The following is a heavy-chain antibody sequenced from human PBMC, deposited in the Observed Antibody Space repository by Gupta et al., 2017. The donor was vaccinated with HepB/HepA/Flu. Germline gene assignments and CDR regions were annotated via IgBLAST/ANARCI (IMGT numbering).Heavy chain of an antibody. V-gene: IGHV3-15*01. D-gene: IGHD3-22*01. CDR1: GFTFSKAW. Sequence: EVQLVESGGGLVKPGGSLRLSWAASGFTFSKAWMSWVRQAPGKGLEWVGRIKSKTDGGTTDYAAPVKGRFTISRDDSKNTLYLQMNSLKTEDTAVYYCTTEMGSYYDSKGYWGQGTLVTVSS. CDR3: TTEMGSYYDSKGY. J-gene: IGHJ4*02. CDR2: IKSKTDGGTT.